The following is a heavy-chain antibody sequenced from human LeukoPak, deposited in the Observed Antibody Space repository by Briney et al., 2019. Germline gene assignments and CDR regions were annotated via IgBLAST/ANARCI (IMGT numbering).Heavy chain of an antibody. D-gene: IGHD6-19*01. J-gene: IGHJ4*02. Sequence: AGGSLRLSCAASGFTFSTYAMSWVRQAPGKGLEWVSAITGSGGNTYYTDSVKGPFTTSRDNSKNTVYLQVDSLRAEDTAEYYCAKTSGWPYYFDYWGQGTLVTVSS. CDR1: GFTFSTYA. V-gene: IGHV3-23*01. CDR2: ITGSGGNT. CDR3: AKTSGWPYYFDY.